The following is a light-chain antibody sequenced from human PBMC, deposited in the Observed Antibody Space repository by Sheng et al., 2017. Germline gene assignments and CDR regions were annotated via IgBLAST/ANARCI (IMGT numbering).Light chain of an antibody. CDR1: QNINNF. V-gene: IGKV1-39*01. CDR2: AAS. J-gene: IGKJ1*01. CDR3: QQTYDTVWA. Sequence: DIQMSQSPSSLYASVGDRVTITCRASQNINNFLNWYQQKPGRAPNLLIYAASSLQSGVPSRFSGSGSGTDFTLTISSLQPEDFTTYYCQQTYDTVWAFGQGTKVEIK.